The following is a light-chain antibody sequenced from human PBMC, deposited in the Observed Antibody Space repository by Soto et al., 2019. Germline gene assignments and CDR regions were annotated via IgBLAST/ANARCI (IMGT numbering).Light chain of an antibody. Sequence: DIQMTQSPSSLSASIGDRVTITCQASQDIKNFLNWYQQKPGKAPKLLIYYASNLKTGVPSRFSGSGSGTDFTFTISSLQPEDIATYYCHQFDNLPYTFGRGTKLEIK. CDR1: QDIKNF. CDR3: HQFDNLPYT. J-gene: IGKJ2*01. CDR2: YAS. V-gene: IGKV1-33*01.